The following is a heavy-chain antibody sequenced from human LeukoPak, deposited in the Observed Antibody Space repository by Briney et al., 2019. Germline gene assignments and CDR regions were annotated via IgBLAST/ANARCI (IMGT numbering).Heavy chain of an antibody. J-gene: IGHJ2*01. Sequence: PSETLSLTCTVSGGSISSGSYYWSWVRQAPGKGLEWVSSVSGNGGSTYYADSVKGRFTISRDNPRNTMYLQMNSPRDEDTAVYYCAKIERWLVHGFDLWGRGTLVTVSS. D-gene: IGHD6-19*01. CDR2: VSGNGGST. CDR1: GGSISSGSYY. V-gene: IGHV3-23*01. CDR3: AKIERWLVHGFDL.